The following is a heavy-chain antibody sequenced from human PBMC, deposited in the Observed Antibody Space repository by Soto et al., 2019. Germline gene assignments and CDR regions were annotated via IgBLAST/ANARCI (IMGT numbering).Heavy chain of an antibody. CDR2: IYYSGST. CDR3: ARVKGTHGDWSDYYYYYGMDV. J-gene: IGHJ6*02. Sequence: SETLSLTCTVAGGSISSGGYYWSWIRQHPGKGREWIGYIYYSGSTYYNPSLKSRVTISVDTSKNQCSLKLSSVTAADTAVYYCARVKGTHGDWSDYYYYYGMDVWGQGTTVTSP. V-gene: IGHV4-31*03. CDR1: GGSISSGGYY. D-gene: IGHD2-21*01.